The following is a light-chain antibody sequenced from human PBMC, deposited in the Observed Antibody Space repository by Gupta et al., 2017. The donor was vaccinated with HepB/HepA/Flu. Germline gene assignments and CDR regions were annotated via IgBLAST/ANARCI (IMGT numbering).Light chain of an antibody. CDR3: QAEASITACV. Sequence: SFDLTQPPAVSVSPGQTASITCAGDKVGEKYARWYQQKRGNSPVLVIYHANKRPSVIAERFSGSTSGNTAIVTIRGTQAVDEADYYCQAEASITACVFGGGTKMTVL. V-gene: IGLV3-1*01. CDR1: KVGEKY. J-gene: IGLJ3*02. CDR2: HAN.